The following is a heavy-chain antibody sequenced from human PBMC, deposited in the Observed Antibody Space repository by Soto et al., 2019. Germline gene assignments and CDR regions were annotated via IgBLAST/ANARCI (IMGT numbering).Heavy chain of an antibody. V-gene: IGHV1-69*12. D-gene: IGHD5-12*01. Sequence: QVQLVQSGAEVRQPASSVKVSCKTSVGTFSSYAISWVRQATGQGLEWMGGIVPIVGTTTYAQKFQGRVTITADEATSTAYMQLSRLRSDDTAVYYCVRVVAIPGYPDHWGQGTLVTVSS. J-gene: IGHJ4*02. CDR3: VRVVAIPGYPDH. CDR2: IVPIVGTT. CDR1: VGTFSSYA.